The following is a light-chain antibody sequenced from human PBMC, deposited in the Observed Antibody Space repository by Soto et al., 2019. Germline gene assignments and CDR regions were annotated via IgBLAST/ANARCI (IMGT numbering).Light chain of an antibody. CDR3: QQYKSVSLLT. Sequence: IQLTQSPSSLSASVGDRVTITCRATPASASFLAWYQQKPGTAPKLLIYGATTLQSGVPSRFSGSRSGTDYTLTIGSLQPEDFATYYCQQYKSVSLLTFGGGTKVDIK. V-gene: IGKV1-9*01. CDR2: GAT. J-gene: IGKJ4*01. CDR1: PASASF.